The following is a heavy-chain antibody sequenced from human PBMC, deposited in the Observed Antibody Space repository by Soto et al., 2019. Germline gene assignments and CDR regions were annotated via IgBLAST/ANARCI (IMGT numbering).Heavy chain of an antibody. D-gene: IGHD1-26*01. CDR3: AREYGGSYYRYYYYAMDV. V-gene: IGHV3-33*01. CDR1: GFTFSSYG. Sequence: QVQLVESGGGVVQPGRSLRLSCAASGFTFSSYGMHWVRQAPGKGLEWVAVIWYDGSKKYYADSVKGRFTISRDNSKNTLYMQMNRLRAEDRAVYYCAREYGGSYYRYYYYAMDVWGQGTTVTGSS. J-gene: IGHJ6*02. CDR2: IWYDGSKK.